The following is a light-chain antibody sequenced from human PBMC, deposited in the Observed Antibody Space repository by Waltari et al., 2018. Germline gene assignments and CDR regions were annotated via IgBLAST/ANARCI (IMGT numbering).Light chain of an antibody. V-gene: IGLV2-23*01. CDR2: EGS. Sequence: QSALTQPASVSGSPGQSITISCTGTSSDVGSYNLVSWYQKHPGKAPKLMIYEGSKRPAGVSNRFAGSKSCNTASLTISGLQAEDEADYYCCSYAGSSSLDVFGTGTKVTVL. CDR1: SSDVGSYNL. J-gene: IGLJ1*01. CDR3: CSYAGSSSLDV.